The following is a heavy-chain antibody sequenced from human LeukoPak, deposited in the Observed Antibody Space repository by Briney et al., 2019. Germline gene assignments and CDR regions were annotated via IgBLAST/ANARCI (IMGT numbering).Heavy chain of an antibody. CDR1: GFTFSSYS. J-gene: IGHJ4*02. V-gene: IGHV3-48*04. Sequence: GGSLRLSCAASGFTFSSYSMNWVRQAPGKGLEWVSYISSSSSTIYYADSVKGRFTISRDNAKNSLYLQMNSLRAEDTAVYYCARDKWPMARGAMPPNYWGQGTLVTVSS. CDR2: ISSSSSTI. D-gene: IGHD3-10*01. CDR3: ARDKWPMARGAMPPNY.